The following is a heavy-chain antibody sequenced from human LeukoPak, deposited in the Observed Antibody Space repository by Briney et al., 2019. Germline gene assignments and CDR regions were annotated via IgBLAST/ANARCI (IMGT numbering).Heavy chain of an antibody. D-gene: IGHD2-15*01. CDR2: IYSGGST. CDR1: GFTVSSNY. V-gene: IGHV3-53*01. CDR3: AREGGGYCSGGSCYAYYYYGMDV. Sequence: GGSLRLSCAASGFTVSSNYMSWVRQAPGKGLEWVSVIYSGGSTCYADSVKGRFTISRDNPKNTLYLQMNSLRAEDTAVYYCAREGGGYCSGGSCYAYYYYGMDVWGQGTTVTVSS. J-gene: IGHJ6*02.